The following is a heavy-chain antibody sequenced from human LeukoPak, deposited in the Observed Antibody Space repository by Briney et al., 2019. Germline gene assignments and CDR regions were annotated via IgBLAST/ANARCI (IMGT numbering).Heavy chain of an antibody. CDR3: ARERPGTGVDY. CDR1: GGTFRSYA. CDR2: IIPIFGTA. Sequence: GASVKVSCKASGGTFRSYAISWVRQAPGQGLEWMGGIIPIFGTANYAQKFQGRVTITADKSTSTVYMELSSLRSDDTAVYYCARERPGTGVDYWGQGTLVTVSS. V-gene: IGHV1-69*06. D-gene: IGHD1-14*01. J-gene: IGHJ4*02.